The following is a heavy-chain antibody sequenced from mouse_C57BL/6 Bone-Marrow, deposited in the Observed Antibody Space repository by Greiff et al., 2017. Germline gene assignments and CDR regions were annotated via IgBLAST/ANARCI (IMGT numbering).Heavy chain of an antibody. D-gene: IGHD1-1*01. CDR1: GFNIKDDY. CDR3: TTGFITTVLGDY. CDR2: IDPENGDT. Sequence: VQLQQSGAELVRPGASVKLSCTASGFNIKDDYMHWVKQRPEQGLEWIGWIDPENGDTEYASKFQGKATITADTSSNTAYLQLSSLTSEDTAVYYCTTGFITTVLGDYGGQGTTLTVSS. J-gene: IGHJ2*01. V-gene: IGHV14-4*01.